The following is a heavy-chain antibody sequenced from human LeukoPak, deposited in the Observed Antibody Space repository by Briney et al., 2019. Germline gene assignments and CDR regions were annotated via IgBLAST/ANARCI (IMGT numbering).Heavy chain of an antibody. Sequence: PGGSLRLSCAASGFTFSGSAMHWVRHASGKGLEWVGRIRSKANSYATAYAASVKGRFTISRDDSKNTAYLQMNSLKTEDTAVYYFTRGVPAAIDYWGQGTLVTVSS. CDR3: TRGVPAAIDY. D-gene: IGHD2-2*02. CDR1: GFTFSGSA. V-gene: IGHV3-73*01. CDR2: IRSKANSYAT. J-gene: IGHJ4*02.